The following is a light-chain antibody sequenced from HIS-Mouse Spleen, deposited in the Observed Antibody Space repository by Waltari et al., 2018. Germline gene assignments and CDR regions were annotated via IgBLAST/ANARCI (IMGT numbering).Light chain of an antibody. V-gene: IGLV10-54*02. CDR3: SALDSSLSNV. J-gene: IGLJ6*01. CDR2: RNN. Sequence: QAGLTQPPSVSKGLRQTATPTCTGNSNSVGNQGAAWLQQHQGHPPKLLSYRNNNRPSGISERFSASRSGNTASLTITGLQPEDEADYYCSALDSSLSNVFGSGTKVTVL. CDR1: SNSVGNQG.